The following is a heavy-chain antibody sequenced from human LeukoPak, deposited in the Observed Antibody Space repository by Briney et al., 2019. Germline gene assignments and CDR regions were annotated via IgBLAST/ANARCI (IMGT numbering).Heavy chain of an antibody. CDR2: MNPNSGNT. V-gene: IGHV1-8*01. D-gene: IGHD3-3*01. Sequence: GASVKVSCKASGYTFTSYDINWVRQATGQGLEWMGWMNPNSGNTGYAQKFQGRVTITRNTSLSTAYMELSSLRSEDTAVYYCARASSSRFLEWLSSTNDFDYWGQGTLVTVSS. J-gene: IGHJ4*02. CDR3: ARASSSRFLEWLSSTNDFDY. CDR1: GYTFTSYD.